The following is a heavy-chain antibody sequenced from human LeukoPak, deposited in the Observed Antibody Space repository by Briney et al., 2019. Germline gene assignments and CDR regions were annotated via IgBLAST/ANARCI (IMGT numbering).Heavy chain of an antibody. CDR2: FRGDGGST. V-gene: IGHV3-23*01. CDR3: AKDGYGSGGRWFDP. CDR1: GFSSYTFG. D-gene: IGHD3-10*01. Sequence: GGSLRLSCAVSGFSSYTFGMSWVRQAPGKGLEWISSFRGDGGSTYYAETVRGRFTISRDKSKNTLYLQMNSLRAEDSAVYFCAKDGYGSGGRWFDPWGRGTLVTVSS. J-gene: IGHJ5*02.